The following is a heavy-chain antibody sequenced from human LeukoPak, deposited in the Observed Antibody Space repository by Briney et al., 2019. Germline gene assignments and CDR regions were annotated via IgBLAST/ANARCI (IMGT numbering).Heavy chain of an antibody. CDR3: ARADSSGWPNYYYYMDA. V-gene: IGHV3-48*01. CDR1: GFTFSSYN. D-gene: IGHD6-19*01. Sequence: GGSLRLSCEASGFTFSSYNMNWVRQAPGKGLEWVSYISSSSSTIYYADSVKGRFTISRDNAKNSLYLKMNSLRADDTAVYYCARADSSGWPNYYYYMDAWGKGTTVTVSS. CDR2: ISSSSSTI. J-gene: IGHJ6*03.